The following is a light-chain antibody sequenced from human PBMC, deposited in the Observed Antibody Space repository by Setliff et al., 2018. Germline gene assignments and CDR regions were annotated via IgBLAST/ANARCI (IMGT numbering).Light chain of an antibody. Sequence: QSALTQPASVSGSPGRSITISCTGTNSDIGHNNFVSWYQQHPGKAPKLIIYEVNNRPSGISLRFSGSKSANTASLTIAGLQPEDESIYYCSSYSTGNTLVLFGGGTKGTVL. CDR3: SSYSTGNTLVL. CDR1: NSDIGHNNF. CDR2: EVN. V-gene: IGLV2-14*01. J-gene: IGLJ2*01.